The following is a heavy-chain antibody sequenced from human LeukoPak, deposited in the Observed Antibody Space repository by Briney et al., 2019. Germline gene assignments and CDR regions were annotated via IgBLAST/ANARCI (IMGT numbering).Heavy chain of an antibody. Sequence: GGSLRLSCTASGFTLGNYGTHWVRQAPGKGLEWVSFMRKDGSDKKYVDSVKGRFTISRDNSKNTLYLQINSLKAEDTAVYYCARSLATSYYYMDVWGKGTTVTVSS. D-gene: IGHD5-12*01. CDR1: GFTLGNYG. V-gene: IGHV3-30*02. CDR2: MRKDGSDK. CDR3: ARSLATSYYYMDV. J-gene: IGHJ6*03.